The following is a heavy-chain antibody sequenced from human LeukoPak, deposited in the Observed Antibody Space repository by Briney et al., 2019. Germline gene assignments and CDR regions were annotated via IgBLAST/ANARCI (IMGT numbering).Heavy chain of an antibody. Sequence: PGGSLRLSCAASGFTFSSYSMNWVRQAPGKGLEWVSSISSSSSYIYYADSVKGRFTISRDNSKSTLYLQMNSLRAEDTAVYYCASRNYYDSSGYHDAFDIWGQGTMVTVSS. D-gene: IGHD3-22*01. CDR2: ISSSSSYI. CDR1: GFTFSSYS. V-gene: IGHV3-21*04. J-gene: IGHJ3*02. CDR3: ASRNYYDSSGYHDAFDI.